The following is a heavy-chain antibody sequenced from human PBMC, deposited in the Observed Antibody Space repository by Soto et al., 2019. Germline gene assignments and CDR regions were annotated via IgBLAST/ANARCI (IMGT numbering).Heavy chain of an antibody. V-gene: IGHV4-61*01. D-gene: IGHD1-7*01. CDR2: IYYSGST. J-gene: IGHJ6*02. CDR3: ARWQLELPYYYGMDV. CDR1: GGSVSSGSYY. Sequence: QVQLQESGPGLVKPSETLSLTCTVSGGSVSSGSYYWSWIRQPPGKGLEWIGYIYYSGSTNYNPSLKSRVTISVDTSKNQFSLKLSSVTAADTAVYYCARWQLELPYYYGMDVWGQGTTVTVSS.